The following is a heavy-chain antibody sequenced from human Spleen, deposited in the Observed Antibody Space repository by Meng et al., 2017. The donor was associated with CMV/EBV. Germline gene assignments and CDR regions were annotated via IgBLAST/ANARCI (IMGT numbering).Heavy chain of an antibody. D-gene: IGHD3-3*01. J-gene: IGHJ4*02. CDR3: ARAMTTFGDSFFDY. CDR1: GPSFSRGGYR. Sequence: SGPSFSRGGYRWRWIRQHPGKGLEWVGYISYSENTDYNPSLKSRVAMSLDTSKNRFSLELNSVTVADTAVYYCARAMTTFGDSFFDYWGQGALVTVSS. CDR2: ISYSENT. V-gene: IGHV4-31*02.